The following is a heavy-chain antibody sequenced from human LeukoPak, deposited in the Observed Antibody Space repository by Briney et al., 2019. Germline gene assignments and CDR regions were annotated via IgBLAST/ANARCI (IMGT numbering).Heavy chain of an antibody. Sequence: GESLKTSCKGSGYSFTSYWIGWVRQMPGKGLEWMGIIYPGDSDTRYSPSFQGQVTISADKSISTAYLQWSSLKASDTAMYYCAINPYSSSWYNWFDPWGQGTLVTVSS. D-gene: IGHD6-13*01. CDR1: GYSFTSYW. J-gene: IGHJ5*02. CDR2: IYPGDSDT. CDR3: AINPYSSSWYNWFDP. V-gene: IGHV5-51*01.